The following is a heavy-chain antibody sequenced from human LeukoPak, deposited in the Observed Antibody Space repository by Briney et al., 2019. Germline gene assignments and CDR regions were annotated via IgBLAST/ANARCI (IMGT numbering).Heavy chain of an antibody. CDR3: ARGAMVRGVIVIWFDP. CDR1: GGSISSYY. V-gene: IGHV4-59*01. D-gene: IGHD3-10*01. CDR2: IYYSGST. J-gene: IGHJ5*02. Sequence: SETLSLTCTVSGGSISSYYWSWIRQPPGKGLEWIGYIYYSGSTNYNPSLKSRVTISVDTSKNQFSLKLSSVTAADTAVYYCARGAMVRGVIVIWFDPWGQGTLVTVSS.